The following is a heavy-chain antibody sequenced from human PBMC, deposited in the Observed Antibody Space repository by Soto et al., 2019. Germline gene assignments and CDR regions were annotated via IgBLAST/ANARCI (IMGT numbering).Heavy chain of an antibody. J-gene: IGHJ4*02. CDR2: IYNDGTYS. D-gene: IGHD3-10*01. Sequence: LRLSCAASGFVFKMYWMHWVRQSPGKGLVWISRIYNDGTYSDYADSVRGRFTISRDNVNDTLYLQMNNLRAEDSGLYYCTRGPRPISTGTGAYWGQGTQVTVSS. V-gene: IGHV3-74*01. CDR1: GFVFKMYW. CDR3: TRGPRPISTGTGAY.